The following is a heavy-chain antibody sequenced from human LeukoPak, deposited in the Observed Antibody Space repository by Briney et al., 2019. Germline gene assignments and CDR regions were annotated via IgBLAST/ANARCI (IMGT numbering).Heavy chain of an antibody. J-gene: IGHJ4*02. V-gene: IGHV1-18*01. CDR1: GYTFTSYG. D-gene: IGHD3-22*01. CDR2: ISAYNGNT. Sequence: GASVKVSCKASGYTFTSYGISWGRQAPGQGLEWMGCISAYNGNTHYAQKLQGRVTMTTDTSTSTVYMELRSLRSDDTAVYYCARGSPPRRNYDSRGYYSDYFDNWGQGTMVTVSS. CDR3: ARGSPPRRNYDSRGYYSDYFDN.